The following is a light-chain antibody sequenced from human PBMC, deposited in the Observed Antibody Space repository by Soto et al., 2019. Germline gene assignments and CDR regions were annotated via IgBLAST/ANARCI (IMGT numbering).Light chain of an antibody. V-gene: IGKV3-20*01. CDR1: QSVSKTY. J-gene: IGKJ1*01. CDR2: GVS. Sequence: EIVLTQSPGTLSLSPGERATLSCRASQSVSKTYLAWYQHKPGQAPRLLMFGVSTRATGIPDRFSGSGSGTDFTLTISRLEPGDSAVYSCQQYGTLPWTFGQGTKVEIK. CDR3: QQYGTLPWT.